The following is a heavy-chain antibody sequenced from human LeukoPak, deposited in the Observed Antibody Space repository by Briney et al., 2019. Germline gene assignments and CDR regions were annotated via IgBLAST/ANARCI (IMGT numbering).Heavy chain of an antibody. Sequence: PGGSLRLSCAASGFTFSSYEMNWVRQAPGKGLEWVSYISSSGSTIYYADSVKGRFTITRENAKNSLYLQMNSLRAEDTAVYYCARDEGSGNTMMPLDYWGQGTLVTVSS. CDR3: ARDEGSGNTMMPLDY. CDR1: GFTFSSYE. CDR2: ISSSGSTI. D-gene: IGHD3-22*01. J-gene: IGHJ4*02. V-gene: IGHV3-48*03.